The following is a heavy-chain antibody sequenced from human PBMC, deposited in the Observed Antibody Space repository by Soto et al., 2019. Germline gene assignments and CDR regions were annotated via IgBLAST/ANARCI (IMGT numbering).Heavy chain of an antibody. D-gene: IGHD3-10*01. V-gene: IGHV3-23*01. CDR1: GFTLSSYG. CDR2: ISGSGGST. CDR3: AKGAYYRGSGSYFPFDY. Sequence: EVKMLESGGGLVQPGGSLRLSCAASGFTLSSYGMSWVRQAPGKGLEWVSAISGSGGSTYYADSVKGRFTISRDNSNNTLYLQMNSLRAEDTAVYYCAKGAYYRGSGSYFPFDYWGQGTLVTVSS. J-gene: IGHJ4*02.